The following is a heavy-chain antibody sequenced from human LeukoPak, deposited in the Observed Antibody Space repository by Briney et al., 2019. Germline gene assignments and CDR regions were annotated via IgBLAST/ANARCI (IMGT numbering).Heavy chain of an antibody. V-gene: IGHV3-13*01. CDR1: GFTFNTYD. J-gene: IGHJ5*02. Sequence: GGSLRLSCAASGFTFNTYDMHWVRQAAGKGLEWVSAIGTGGDSFYPDSVKGRFTVSRENAKNSVYLQMNSLRAEDTAVYYCVRGCMFCRWKTYFDPWGQGTLVTVSS. CDR3: VRGCMFCRWKTYFDP. CDR2: IGTGGDS. D-gene: IGHD2-8*01.